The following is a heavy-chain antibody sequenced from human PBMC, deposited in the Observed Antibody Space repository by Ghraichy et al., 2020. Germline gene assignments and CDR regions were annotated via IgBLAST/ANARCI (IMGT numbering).Heavy chain of an antibody. J-gene: IGHJ4*02. D-gene: IGHD6-13*01. Sequence: SETLSLTCAVYGGSFSGYYWSWIRQPPGKGLEWIGEINHSGSTNYNPSLKSRVTISVDTSKNQFSLKLSSVTAADTAVYYCARGLRSSSWSQGTLVTVSS. CDR3: ARGLRSSS. CDR1: GGSFSGYY. CDR2: INHSGST. V-gene: IGHV4-34*01.